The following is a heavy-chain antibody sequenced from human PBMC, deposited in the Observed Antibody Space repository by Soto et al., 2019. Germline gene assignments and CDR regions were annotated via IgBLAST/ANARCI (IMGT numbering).Heavy chain of an antibody. D-gene: IGHD2-8*01. Sequence: SVKVSCKASGFTFTSSAVQWVRQARGQRLEWIGWIGVGSGNRHYAQKFQERVTITRDMSTNTAYMELSSLRSEDTAVYYCAALGVNFDYWGQGTLVTVSS. CDR1: GFTFTSSA. J-gene: IGHJ4*02. CDR2: IGVGSGNR. CDR3: AALGVNFDY. V-gene: IGHV1-58*01.